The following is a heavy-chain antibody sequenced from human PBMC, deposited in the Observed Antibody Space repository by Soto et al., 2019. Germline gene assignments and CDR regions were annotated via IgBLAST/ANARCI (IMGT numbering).Heavy chain of an antibody. V-gene: IGHV4-61*08. CDR2: NHYSGST. CDR1: GGSVSSGGYY. D-gene: IGHD6-6*01. CDR3: ARVDVRVSARRFFDY. Sequence: SETLSLTCTVSGGSVSSGGYYWSWIRQPPGKGLEWIGYNHYSGSTDYNPSLKSRVTISIDTSKNQFSLKLSSVTAADTAVYYCARVDVRVSARRFFDYWGQGALVTVS. J-gene: IGHJ4*02.